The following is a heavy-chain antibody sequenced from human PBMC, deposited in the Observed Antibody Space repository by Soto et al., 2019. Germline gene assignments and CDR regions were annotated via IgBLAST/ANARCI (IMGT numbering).Heavy chain of an antibody. CDR2: VHYSGTA. D-gene: IGHD3-10*01. CDR3: ARHYPFGSGSYSPYYFGS. J-gene: IGHJ4*02. V-gene: IGHV4-39*01. CDR1: GGSISSGSYY. Sequence: SETLSLTCTVSGGSISSGSYYWAWIRQPPGEGLDWIGNVHYSGTAYYNPSLKSRITISADTSKNQFSLKLNSVTAADTAVYYCARHYPFGSGSYSPYYFGSWGQGTLVTVSS.